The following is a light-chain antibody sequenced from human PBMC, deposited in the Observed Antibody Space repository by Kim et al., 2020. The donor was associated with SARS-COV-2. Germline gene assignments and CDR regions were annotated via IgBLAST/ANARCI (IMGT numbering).Light chain of an antibody. J-gene: IGKJ1*01. CDR1: KIISTN. V-gene: IGKV3-15*01. CDR3: QQGRA. CDR2: DAA. Sequence: TGEVSPGERTTLPSRASKIISTNLAWDQHRPGQAPRLITYDAATRATGIAARFSGSGSGTEFTLTFSGLQSDDFAVYYSQQGRAFGQGTKVDIK.